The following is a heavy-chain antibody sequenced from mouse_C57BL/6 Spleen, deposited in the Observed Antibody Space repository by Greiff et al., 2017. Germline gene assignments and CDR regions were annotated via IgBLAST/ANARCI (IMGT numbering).Heavy chain of an antibody. CDR1: GYTFTDYE. CDR2: IDPETGGT. D-gene: IGHD2-5*01. J-gene: IGHJ4*01. CDR3: TRKVVYYSNYGAMDY. V-gene: IGHV1-15*01. Sequence: QVQLQQSGAELVRPGASVTLSCKASGYTFTDYEMHWVKQTPVHGLEWIGAIDPETGGTASNQKFKGKAILTADKSSSTAYMELRSLTSEDSAVYDCTRKVVYYSNYGAMDYWGQGTSVTVSS.